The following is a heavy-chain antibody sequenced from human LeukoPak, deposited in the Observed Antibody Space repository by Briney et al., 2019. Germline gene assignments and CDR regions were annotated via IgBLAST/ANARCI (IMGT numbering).Heavy chain of an antibody. J-gene: IGHJ4*02. D-gene: IGHD4-17*01. CDR2: INHSGST. Sequence: PSETLSLTCAVYGGSFSGYFWSWIRQPPGKGLEWIGEINHSGSTNYNPSLKSRVSMSVDTSKNQFSLKLNPVTAADTAVYYCASGRYGDYYYFDYWGQGTLVTVSS. V-gene: IGHV4-34*01. CDR1: GGSFSGYF. CDR3: ASGRYGDYYYFDY.